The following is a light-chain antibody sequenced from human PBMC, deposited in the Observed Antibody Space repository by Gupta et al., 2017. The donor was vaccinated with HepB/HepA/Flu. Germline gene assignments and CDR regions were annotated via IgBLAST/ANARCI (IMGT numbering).Light chain of an antibody. Sequence: DLVMTQTPLSSPVTLGQPASISCRSSQSLVHFDGNTYLSWFHQRPGQPPSLLIHKISNRLSGVPDRLSGSGAGTDFTLKISRVEAEDVGLYYCMQASQFPYTFGQGTKLEIK. J-gene: IGKJ2*01. CDR1: QSLVHFDGNTY. V-gene: IGKV2-24*01. CDR3: MQASQFPYT. CDR2: KIS.